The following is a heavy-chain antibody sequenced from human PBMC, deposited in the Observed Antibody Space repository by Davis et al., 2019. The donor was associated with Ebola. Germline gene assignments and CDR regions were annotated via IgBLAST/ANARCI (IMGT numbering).Heavy chain of an antibody. J-gene: IGHJ4*02. D-gene: IGHD6-13*01. Sequence: GGSLRLSCAASGFTFDDYAMHWVRQAPGKGLEWVSGISWNSGSIGYADSVKGRFTVSRDNAKNSLYLQMNSLRPEDTAFYYCVKSLVPAAAAYYFDNWGQGTLVTVSS. V-gene: IGHV3-9*01. CDR3: VKSLVPAAAAYYFDN. CDR2: ISWNSGSI. CDR1: GFTFDDYA.